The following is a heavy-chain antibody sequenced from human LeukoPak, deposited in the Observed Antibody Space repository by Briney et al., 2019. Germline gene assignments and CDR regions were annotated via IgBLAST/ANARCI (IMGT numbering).Heavy chain of an antibody. CDR1: GFTFSSYA. CDR2: ISSNGGTT. Sequence: GESLRLSCSASGFTFSSYAMHWVRQAPGKGLEYVSTISSNGGTTYYADSVKGRFTISRDNSKNTLYLQMSSLRADDTAVYYCVKGHDSSGYYLSYFDYWGQGALVTVSS. J-gene: IGHJ4*02. V-gene: IGHV3-64D*09. D-gene: IGHD3-22*01. CDR3: VKGHDSSGYYLSYFDY.